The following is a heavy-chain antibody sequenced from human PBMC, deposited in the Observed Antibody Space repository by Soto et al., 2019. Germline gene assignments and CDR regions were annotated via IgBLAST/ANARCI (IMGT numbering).Heavy chain of an antibody. CDR1: GFTFSSYG. V-gene: IGHV3-30*18. J-gene: IGHJ6*03. D-gene: IGHD2-15*01. CDR3: AKDSSGGGREPYYYYMDV. Sequence: QVQLVETGGGVVQPGRSLRLSCAASGFTFSSYGMHWVRQAPGKGLEWVAVISYDGSNKYYPDSVKGRFTISRDNSKNTLYLHMNSLRAEDTAVYYCAKDSSGGGREPYYYYMDVWGNGTTGIVSS. CDR2: ISYDGSNK.